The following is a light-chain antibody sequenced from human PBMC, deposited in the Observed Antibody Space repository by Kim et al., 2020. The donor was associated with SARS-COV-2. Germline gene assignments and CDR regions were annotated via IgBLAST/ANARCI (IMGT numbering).Light chain of an antibody. CDR3: QQSYSTPRT. Sequence: DIQMTQSPSSLFSSVGDRVTITCRASQSLTSYLNWYQQKPGKAPKVLIYSASSLQSGVPSRFSGSGSGTDFTLTISSLQPEDCATYYCQQSYSTPRTFGQGTKVDIK. V-gene: IGKV1-39*01. CDR2: SAS. J-gene: IGKJ1*01. CDR1: QSLTSY.